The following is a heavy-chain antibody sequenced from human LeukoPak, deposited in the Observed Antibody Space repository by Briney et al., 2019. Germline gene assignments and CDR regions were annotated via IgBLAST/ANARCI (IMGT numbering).Heavy chain of an antibody. Sequence: GGSLRLSCAASGFTFSSYGMHWVRQAPGKGLEWVAVIWYDGSNKYYADSVKGRFTISRDSSQNTLYLHMNSLRAEDTAVYYCARCPAAIQSFDYWGQGTLVIVSS. CDR3: ARCPAAIQSFDY. CDR2: IWYDGSNK. D-gene: IGHD2-2*01. CDR1: GFTFSSYG. J-gene: IGHJ4*02. V-gene: IGHV3-33*01.